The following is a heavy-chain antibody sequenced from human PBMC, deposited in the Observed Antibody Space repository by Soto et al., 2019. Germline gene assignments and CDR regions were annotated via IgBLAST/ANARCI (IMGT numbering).Heavy chain of an antibody. V-gene: IGHV2-5*02. D-gene: IGHD3-10*01. CDR3: ARSGRGVTMDV. Sequence: QITLKESGPASLKPTQTLTLTCSFSGFSLSTEGVGVNWIRQPPGKALEWLALIYWDDDKRYSPSLKSRLTITKDTSKNQVVLTLTNINPVDTGTYFCARSGRGVTMDVWGQGTAVTVSS. CDR1: GFSLSTEGVG. J-gene: IGHJ6*02. CDR2: IYWDDDK.